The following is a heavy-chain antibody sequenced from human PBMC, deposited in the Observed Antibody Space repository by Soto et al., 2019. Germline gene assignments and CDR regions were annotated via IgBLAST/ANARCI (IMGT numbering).Heavy chain of an antibody. CDR1: GFTFSTYA. Sequence: GGSLRLSCAASGFTFSTYAMNWVRQAPGKGLEWVSGISGGGGSTHYADSLKGRFTISRDNSKNTVYLQMNTLRAEDTAVYYCAKIPVVSQLSDAFDVWGQGTMVTVSS. V-gene: IGHV3-23*01. CDR3: AKIPVVSQLSDAFDV. CDR2: ISGGGGST. J-gene: IGHJ3*01. D-gene: IGHD3-16*02.